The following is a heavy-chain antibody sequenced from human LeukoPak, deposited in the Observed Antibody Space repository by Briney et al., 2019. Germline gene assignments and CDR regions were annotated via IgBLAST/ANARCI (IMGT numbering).Heavy chain of an antibody. CDR2: VNPNSGNT. Sequence: ASVKVSCKASGYTFTSYGISWVRQAPGQGLEWMGWVNPNSGNTGYAQKFQGRVTMTRNTSISTAYMELSSLRSEDTAVYYCARSGDWYGRIDYWGQGTLVTVSS. J-gene: IGHJ4*02. CDR3: ARSGDWYGRIDY. CDR1: GYTFTSYG. D-gene: IGHD2-21*02. V-gene: IGHV1-8*02.